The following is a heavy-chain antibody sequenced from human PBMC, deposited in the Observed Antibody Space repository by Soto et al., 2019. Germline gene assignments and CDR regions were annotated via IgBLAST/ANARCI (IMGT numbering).Heavy chain of an antibody. D-gene: IGHD2-2*01. CDR1: GFTFSSYW. V-gene: IGHV3-7*03. CDR2: IKQDGSEK. J-gene: IGHJ5*02. Sequence: GGSLRLSCAASGFTFSSYWMSWVRQAPGKGLEWVANIKQDGSEKYYVDSVKGRFTISRDNAKNSLYLQMNSLGAEDTAVYYCAREAYQLLWGNWFDPWGQGTLVTVSS. CDR3: AREAYQLLWGNWFDP.